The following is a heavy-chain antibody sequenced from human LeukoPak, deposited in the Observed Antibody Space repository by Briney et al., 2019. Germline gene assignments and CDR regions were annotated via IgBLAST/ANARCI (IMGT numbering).Heavy chain of an antibody. Sequence: PGGSLRLSCAASGLTFHYSGLHWVRQTPGKGLEWVGDIYYDGNNDYYVDSVKGRFTISRDNSKKTLNLQMNRLRAEDKAVYYCARTATGHYFYCDLWGRGTLVTVSS. J-gene: IGHJ2*01. CDR2: IYYDGNND. D-gene: IGHD1-14*01. CDR3: ARTATGHYFYCDL. V-gene: IGHV3-30*03. CDR1: GLTFHYSG.